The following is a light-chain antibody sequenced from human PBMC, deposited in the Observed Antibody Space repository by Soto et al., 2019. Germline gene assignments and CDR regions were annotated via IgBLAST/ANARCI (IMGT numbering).Light chain of an antibody. CDR1: QSVSSSF. V-gene: IGKV3-20*01. Sequence: ILVTQAPVTLSLSQGCRSTLSCMSRQSVSSSFLAWCRQEPGQAPRLLIYGASSRATGIPDRFSGSRSWTDFTLITTRPQQYDYVVYYYRQHCNYGWAFGQGTKVDIK. J-gene: IGKJ1*01. CDR3: RQHCNYGWA. CDR2: GAS.